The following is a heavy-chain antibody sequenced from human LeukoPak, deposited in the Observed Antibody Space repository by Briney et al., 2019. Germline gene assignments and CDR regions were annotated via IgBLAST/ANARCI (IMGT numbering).Heavy chain of an antibody. CDR1: GFTFSSYS. D-gene: IGHD2-15*01. CDR2: ISYDGNNK. CDR3: ARSPSVGCSGGSCYAFPIDY. Sequence: GRSLRLSCAASGFTFSSYSMNWVRQAPGKGLEWVAVISYDGNNKFYADSVKGRFTISRDNSKNTLYLQMNSLRAEDTAVYYCARSPSVGCSGGSCYAFPIDYWGQGTLVTVSS. V-gene: IGHV3-30*03. J-gene: IGHJ4*02.